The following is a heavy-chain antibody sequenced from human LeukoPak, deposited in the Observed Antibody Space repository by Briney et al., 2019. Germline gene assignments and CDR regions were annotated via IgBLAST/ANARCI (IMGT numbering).Heavy chain of an antibody. CDR1: GGSISPYY. CDR2: IYNTGSA. D-gene: IGHD2-15*01. Sequence: PSETLSLTCIVSGGSISPYYWSWIRQPPGKGLEWIGYIYNTGSATYNPSLKSRVTISVDTSRNQFSLNLNSVTAADTAVYYCARDHWVLSSNNKWSYYGMDVWGQGTTVTVSS. J-gene: IGHJ6*02. V-gene: IGHV4-59*01. CDR3: ARDHWVLSSNNKWSYYGMDV.